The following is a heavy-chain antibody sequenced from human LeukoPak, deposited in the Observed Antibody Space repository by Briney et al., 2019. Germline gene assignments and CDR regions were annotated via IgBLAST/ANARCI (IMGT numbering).Heavy chain of an antibody. J-gene: IGHJ3*02. Sequence: GGSLRLSCAASGFTFSSYAMHWVRQAPGKGLEYVSAISSNGGSTYYANSVKGRFTISRDNSKNTLYLQMGSLRAEDTAVYYCAKSNGYGLVDIWGQGTMVTVSS. D-gene: IGHD3-10*01. CDR1: GFTFSSYA. CDR2: ISSNGGST. V-gene: IGHV3-64*01. CDR3: AKSNGYGLVDI.